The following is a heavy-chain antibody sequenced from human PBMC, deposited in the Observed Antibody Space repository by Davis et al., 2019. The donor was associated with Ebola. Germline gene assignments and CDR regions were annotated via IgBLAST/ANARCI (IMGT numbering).Heavy chain of an antibody. V-gene: IGHV3-23*01. J-gene: IGHJ3*01. Sequence: GGSLRLSCAASGFTFNTYAMSWVRQPPGKGLEWISSISSSGTVTYYADSVRGRFTISRDNSKNTVYLQLDRLRVEDTATYYCTTSYVGIVYASDVWGQGSKVVVSS. CDR2: ISSSGTVT. D-gene: IGHD3-10*02. CDR3: TTSYVGIVYASDV. CDR1: GFTFNTYA.